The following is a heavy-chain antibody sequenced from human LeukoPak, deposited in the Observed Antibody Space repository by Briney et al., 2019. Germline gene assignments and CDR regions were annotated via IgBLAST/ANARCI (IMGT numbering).Heavy chain of an antibody. CDR3: ARGFSAYDYGCTY. CDR2: INPNNGAT. Sequence: GASVKVSCEAFGYTFTDYYIHWVRQAPGQGLEWMGWINPNNGATNYAQKFQGRVTMTRDTSISTAYMELSRLTSDDTAVYYCARGFSAYDYGCTYWGQGTLVTVSS. J-gene: IGHJ4*02. D-gene: IGHD5-12*01. CDR1: GYTFTDYY. V-gene: IGHV1-2*02.